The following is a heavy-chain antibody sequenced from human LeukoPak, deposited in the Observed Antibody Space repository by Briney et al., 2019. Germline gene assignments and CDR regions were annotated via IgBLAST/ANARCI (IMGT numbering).Heavy chain of an antibody. J-gene: IGHJ3*02. V-gene: IGHV1-18*01. CDR3: ARFSPGVDAFDI. D-gene: IGHD3-10*01. Sequence: ASVKVSCKASGYTFTSYGISWVRQAPGQGLEWMGWISAYNGNTNYAQKLQGRVTMTTDTSTSTAYMELRSPRSDDTAVYYCARFSPGVDAFDIWGQGTMVTVSS. CDR2: ISAYNGNT. CDR1: GYTFTSYG.